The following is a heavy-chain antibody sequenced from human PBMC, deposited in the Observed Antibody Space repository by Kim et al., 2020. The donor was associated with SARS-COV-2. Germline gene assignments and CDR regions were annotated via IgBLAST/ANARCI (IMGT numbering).Heavy chain of an antibody. CDR3: ARVGSSSTNWFDP. D-gene: IGHD6-6*01. Sequence: YAQKLQGRATITADESTSPASMELSSLRSEDTAVYYCARVGSSSTNWFDPWGQGTLVTVSS. J-gene: IGHJ5*02. V-gene: IGHV1-69*01.